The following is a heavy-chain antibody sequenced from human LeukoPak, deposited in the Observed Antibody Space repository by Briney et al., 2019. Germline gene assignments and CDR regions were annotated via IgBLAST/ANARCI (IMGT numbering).Heavy chain of an antibody. CDR3: AKKRWNNWNDVDAFDI. V-gene: IGHV3-23*01. Sequence: LTGGSLRLSCAASGFTFSSYAMSWVRQAPGKGLEWVSAISGSGGSTYYADSVKGRFTISRDNSKNTLYLQMNSLRAEDTAVYYCAKKRWNNWNDVDAFDIWGQGTMVTVSS. J-gene: IGHJ3*02. D-gene: IGHD1-1*01. CDR1: GFTFSSYA. CDR2: ISGSGGST.